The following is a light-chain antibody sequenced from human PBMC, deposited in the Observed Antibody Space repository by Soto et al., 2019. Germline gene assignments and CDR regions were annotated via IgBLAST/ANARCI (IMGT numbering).Light chain of an antibody. CDR3: SSYAASNNFYFV. Sequence: QSALTQPPSASGSPGQSVTISCTGTSSDVGGYNYVSWYQQYPGRAPKLMIYEVTKWPSGVPDRFSGSKSGNTAYLTVSGLQAEDEADYYCSSYAASNNFYFVFGGGTTLTVL. CDR1: SSDVGGYNY. J-gene: IGLJ3*02. V-gene: IGLV2-8*01. CDR2: EVT.